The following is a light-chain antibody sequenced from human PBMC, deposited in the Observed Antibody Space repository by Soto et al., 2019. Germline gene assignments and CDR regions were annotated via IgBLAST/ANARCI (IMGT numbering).Light chain of an antibody. V-gene: IGLV1-51*02. CDR2: ENN. CDR3: GTWDSSLSGGV. Sequence: QSVLTQPPSVSAAPGQKVTISCSGSSSNIGNNYVSWYQQLPGTAPKLLIYENNKRPSGIPDRFSGSKSGTSATLGITGLXXGXEADYYCGTWDSSLSGGVFGTGTKLTVL. J-gene: IGLJ1*01. CDR1: SSNIGNNY.